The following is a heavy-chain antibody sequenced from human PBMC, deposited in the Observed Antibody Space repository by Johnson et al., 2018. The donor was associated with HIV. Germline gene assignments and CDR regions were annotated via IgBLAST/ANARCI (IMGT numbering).Heavy chain of an antibody. CDR2: IRYDGSNK. Sequence: QVQLVESGGDVVQPGRSLRLSCVASGFTFSSYAMHWVRQAPGKGLEWVAFIRYDGSNKYYAASVKGRFIISRDNAKNTLYLQMNSLRVEDTAVYYCARAIDQGYSSGWSSDVYDIWGQGTMVTVSA. CDR1: GFTFSSYA. J-gene: IGHJ3*02. D-gene: IGHD6-19*01. V-gene: IGHV3-30*04. CDR3: ARAIDQGYSSGWSSDVYDI.